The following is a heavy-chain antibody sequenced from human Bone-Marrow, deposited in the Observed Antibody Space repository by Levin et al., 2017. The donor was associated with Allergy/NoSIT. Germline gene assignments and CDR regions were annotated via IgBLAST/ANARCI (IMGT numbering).Heavy chain of an antibody. Sequence: ASVKVSCKASGYDFINYYVQWVRQAPGQGLEWMGVINPSGDYTTYAQRFVGRVTMTSDTSATTVYLELHSLTSEDTALYYCAMPPCRGCYAFDYWGQGTLVTVSS. V-gene: IGHV1-46*01. J-gene: IGHJ4*02. D-gene: IGHD2-2*01. CDR3: AMPPCRGCYAFDY. CDR1: GYDFINYY. CDR2: INPSGDYT.